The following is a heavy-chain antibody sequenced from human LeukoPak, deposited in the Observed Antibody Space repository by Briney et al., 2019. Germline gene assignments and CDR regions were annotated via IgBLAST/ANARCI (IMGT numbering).Heavy chain of an antibody. CDR3: AKTGLIAAAGTWWFDP. J-gene: IGHJ5*02. D-gene: IGHD6-13*01. Sequence: GGSLRLSCAASGFTFSTYAMSWVRLAPGKGLEWVSGISGSGGSTYYADSVKGRFTISRDNSKNTLYLQMNSLRAEDTAVYYCAKTGLIAAAGTWWFDPWGQGTLVTVSS. CDR2: ISGSGGST. CDR1: GFTFSTYA. V-gene: IGHV3-23*01.